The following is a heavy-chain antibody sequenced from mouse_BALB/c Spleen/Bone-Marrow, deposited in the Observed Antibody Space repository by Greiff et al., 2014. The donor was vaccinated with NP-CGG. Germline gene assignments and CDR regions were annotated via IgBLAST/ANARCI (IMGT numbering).Heavy chain of an antibody. D-gene: IGHD4-1*01. V-gene: IGHV5-17*02. J-gene: IGHJ1*01. CDR3: ARGGNWDDFDV. CDR1: GFTFSSFG. CDR2: ISSGSTAI. Sequence: EVQVVESGGGLVQPGGSRKLSCAASGFTFSSFGMHWVRQAPEKGLEWVAYISSGSTAICYADTVKGRFTISRDNPKNTLFLQMTSLRSEDTAMYYCARGGNWDDFDVWGAGTTVTVSP.